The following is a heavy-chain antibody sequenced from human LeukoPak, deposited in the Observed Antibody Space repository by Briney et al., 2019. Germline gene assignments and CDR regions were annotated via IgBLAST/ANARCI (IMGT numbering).Heavy chain of an antibody. D-gene: IGHD3-22*01. CDR3: ATAYYYDSSGYYRNFDY. CDR2: ISSSSSYI. J-gene: IGHJ4*02. V-gene: IGHV3-21*01. CDR1: GFTFSSYS. Sequence: GGSLRLSCAASGFTFSSYSMNWVRQAPGKGLEWVSSISSSSSYIYYADSVKGRFTISRDNAKNSLYLQMNSLRAEDTAVYYCATAYYYDSSGYYRNFDYWGQGTLVNVSS.